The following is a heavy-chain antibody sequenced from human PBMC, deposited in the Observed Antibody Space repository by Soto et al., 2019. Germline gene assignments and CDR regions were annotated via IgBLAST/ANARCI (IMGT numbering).Heavy chain of an antibody. Sequence: ASFRISCGAASCRFSGYVMGWARQVTGQGLEWMGWISAYNGNTNYAQKLQGRVTMTTETSTSTAYMELRSLRSDDTAVYFCARYGRRGCSSDSAYRRNRTTDP. V-gene: IGHV1-18*01. J-gene: IGHJ5*02. D-gene: IGHD6-6*01. CDR1: SCRFSGYV. CDR2: ISAYNGNT. CDR3: ARYGRRGCSSDSAYRRNRTTDP.